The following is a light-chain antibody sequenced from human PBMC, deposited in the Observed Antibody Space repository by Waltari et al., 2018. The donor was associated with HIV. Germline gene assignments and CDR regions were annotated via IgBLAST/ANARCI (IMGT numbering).Light chain of an antibody. CDR3: STWDDRLSDRV. Sequence: SVLPPPPPAPGPPAQRFTISCSGGRPNLVSNYVYWFQQLPGAAPKRLIYRNVQRPSGVPDRFSGSKSGSSASLAISGLRSEDEAVYDWSTWDDRLSDRVFGGGTKLTVL. CDR1: RPNLVSNY. V-gene: IGLV1-47*01. CDR2: RNV. J-gene: IGLJ3*02.